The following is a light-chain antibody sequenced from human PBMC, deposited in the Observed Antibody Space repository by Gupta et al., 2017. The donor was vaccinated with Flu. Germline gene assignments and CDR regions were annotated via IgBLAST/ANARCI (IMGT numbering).Light chain of an antibody. CDR1: SSDVGGYNY. V-gene: IGLV2-14*01. CDR3: SSYTSSSTLV. CDR2: EVS. Sequence: GTSSDVGGYNYVSWYQQHPGKAPKLMIYEVSNRPSGVSNRFSGSKSGNTASRTISGLLAEDEADYYCSSYTSSSTLVFGGGTKLPVL. J-gene: IGLJ2*01.